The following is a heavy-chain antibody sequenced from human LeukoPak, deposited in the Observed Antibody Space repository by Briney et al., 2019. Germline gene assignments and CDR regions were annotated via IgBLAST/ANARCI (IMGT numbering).Heavy chain of an antibody. CDR1: GYTFTSYG. D-gene: IGHD4-17*01. CDR2: ISAYNGNT. CDR3: ARDSKEEYGDYLDNWFDP. V-gene: IGHV1-18*01. J-gene: IGHJ5*02. Sequence: ASVKVSCKASGYTFTSYGISWVRQAPGQGLEWMGWISAYNGNTNYAQKLQGRVTTTTDTSTSTAYMELRSLRSDDTAVYYCARDSKEEYGDYLDNWFDPWGQGTLVTVSS.